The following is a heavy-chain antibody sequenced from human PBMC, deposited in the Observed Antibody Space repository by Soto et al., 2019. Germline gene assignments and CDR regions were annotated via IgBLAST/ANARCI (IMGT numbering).Heavy chain of an antibody. J-gene: IGHJ5*02. CDR2: VYTSGYS. D-gene: IGHD6-13*01. CDR3: AREPTTAGTVNWFDP. CDR1: GGSISSDY. V-gene: IGHV4-4*07. Sequence: VQLQESGPGLVKPSETLSLICTVSGGSISSDYLIWIRQPAGKGLEWIGRVYTSGYSNSNPSLKSRVTMSVDTYMKQFSLNLSSVTAADTAVYYCAREPTTAGTVNWFDPGGQGTLVTVSS.